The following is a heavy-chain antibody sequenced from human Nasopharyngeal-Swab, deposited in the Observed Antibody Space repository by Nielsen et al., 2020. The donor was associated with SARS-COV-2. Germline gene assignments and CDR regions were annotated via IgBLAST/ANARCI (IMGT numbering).Heavy chain of an antibody. V-gene: IGHV4-4*07. CDR2: IYTSGST. CDR1: SGSISSYH. CDR3: ARRSGDLWSDYYDSNYSFDY. D-gene: IGHD3-3*01. J-gene: IGHJ4*02. Sequence: SETLSLTCTVSSGSISSYHWSWIRQPAGKGLEWIGRIYTSGSTNYNPSLKSRVTMSVDTSKNQFSLKLSSVTAADTAVYYCARRSGDLWSDYYDSNYSFDYWGQGTLVTVSS.